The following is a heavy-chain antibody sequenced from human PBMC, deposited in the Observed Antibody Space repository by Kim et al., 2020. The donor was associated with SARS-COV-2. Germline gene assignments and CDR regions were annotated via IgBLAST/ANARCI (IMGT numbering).Heavy chain of an antibody. D-gene: IGHD3-10*01. J-gene: IGHJ5*02. V-gene: IGHV4-39*07. Sequence: SRVTISVDTSKNQFSLKLSSVTAADTAVYYCARETTMVRGVNMGDWFDPWGQGTLVTVSS. CDR3: ARETTMVRGVNMGDWFDP.